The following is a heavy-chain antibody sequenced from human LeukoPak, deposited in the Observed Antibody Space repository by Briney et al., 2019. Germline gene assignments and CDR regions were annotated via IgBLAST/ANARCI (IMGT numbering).Heavy chain of an antibody. CDR3: ARARSSSGWYEDY. Sequence: PGGSLRLSCAASGFTFSDYYMGWIRQAPGKGLEWVSSISSSSSYIYYADSVKGRFTISRDNAKNSLYLQMNSLRAEDTAVYYCARARSSSGWYEDYWGQGTLVTVSS. CDR2: ISSSSSYI. CDR1: GFTFSDYY. J-gene: IGHJ4*02. V-gene: IGHV3-11*06. D-gene: IGHD6-19*01.